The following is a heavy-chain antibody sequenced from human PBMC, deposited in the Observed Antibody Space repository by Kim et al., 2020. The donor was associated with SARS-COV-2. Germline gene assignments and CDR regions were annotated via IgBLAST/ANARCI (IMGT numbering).Heavy chain of an antibody. J-gene: IGHJ6*02. CDR3: ASEGVVVAATQPRYCYYGIDV. V-gene: IGHV4-31*03. CDR2: IYYSGST. CDR1: GGSISSGGYY. D-gene: IGHD2-15*01. Sequence: SETLSLTCTVSGGSISSGGYYWSWIRQHPGKGLEWIGYIYYSGSTYYNPSLKSRVTITVDTSKNQFSLKLSSVTAAHTAVYYCASEGVVVAATQPRYCYYGIDVWGQGTTVTVSS.